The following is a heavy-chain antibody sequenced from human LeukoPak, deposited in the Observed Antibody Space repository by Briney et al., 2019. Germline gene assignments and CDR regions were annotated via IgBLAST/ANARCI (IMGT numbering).Heavy chain of an antibody. D-gene: IGHD5-12*01. CDR3: ARRYRGYSGYDFNY. CDR2: INHSGST. Sequence: PSETLSLTCAVYGGSFSGYYWSWIRQPPGKGLEWIGEINHSGSTNYNPSLKSRVTISVDTSKNQFSLKLSSVTAADTAVYYCARRYRGYSGYDFNYWGQGTLVTVSS. J-gene: IGHJ4*02. V-gene: IGHV4-34*01. CDR1: GGSFSGYY.